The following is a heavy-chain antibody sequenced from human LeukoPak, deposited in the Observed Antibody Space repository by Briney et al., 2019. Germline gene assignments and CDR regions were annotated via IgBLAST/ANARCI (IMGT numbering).Heavy chain of an antibody. CDR1: GGSISSSSYY. CDR2: IYYSGST. Sequence: SSETLSLTCTVSGGSISSSSYYWGWIRQPPGKGLEWIGSIYYSGSTYYNPSLKSRVTISVDTSKNQFSLKLSSVTAADTAVYFCARYYYDSSGYVYWGQGTLVTVSS. J-gene: IGHJ4*02. V-gene: IGHV4-39*07. D-gene: IGHD3-22*01. CDR3: ARYYYDSSGYVY.